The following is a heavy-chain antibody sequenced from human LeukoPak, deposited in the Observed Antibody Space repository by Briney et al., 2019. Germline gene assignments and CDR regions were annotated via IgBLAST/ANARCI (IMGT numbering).Heavy chain of an antibody. CDR2: IYYSGST. D-gene: IGHD2-21*01. V-gene: IGHV4-30-4*08. CDR1: GGSISSGDYY. Sequence: SQTLSLTCTVSGGSISSGDYYWSWIHQPPGKGLEWIGYIYYSGSTYYNPSLRSRVTIPVDTSKNQFSLKLSSVTAADTAVYYCARDSRGIGMDVWGKGTTVTVSS. CDR3: ARDSRGIGMDV. J-gene: IGHJ6*04.